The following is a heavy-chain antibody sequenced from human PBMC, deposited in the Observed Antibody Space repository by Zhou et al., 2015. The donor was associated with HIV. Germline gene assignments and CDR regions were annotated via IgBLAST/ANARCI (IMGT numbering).Heavy chain of an antibody. CDR1: GGTFSSYA. Sequence: QVQLVQSGAEVKKPGSSVKVSCKASGGTFSSYAISWVRQAPGQGLEWMGWISAYNDNTNYAQKFQGRVTMTTDTSTSTAYMELRSLRSDDTAVYYCARDANEYYVSGSQIDYWGQGTLVTVSS. J-gene: IGHJ4*02. CDR3: ARDANEYYVSGSQIDY. CDR2: ISAYNDNT. V-gene: IGHV1-18*01. D-gene: IGHD3-10*01.